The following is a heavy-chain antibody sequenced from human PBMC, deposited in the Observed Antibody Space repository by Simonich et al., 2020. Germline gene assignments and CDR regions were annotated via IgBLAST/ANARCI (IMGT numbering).Heavy chain of an antibody. J-gene: IGHJ6*03. Sequence: QVQLVQSGAEVKKPGASVKVSCKASGYTFTGYYMHWVRQAPGQGLEWTGWINPNRGGTNYAQKFQGRVTMTRDTSISTAYMELSRLRSDDTAVYYCARGGVQYYYYYMDVWGKGTTVTVSS. CDR1: GYTFTGYY. D-gene: IGHD3-3*01. CDR2: INPNRGGT. V-gene: IGHV1-2*02. CDR3: ARGGVQYYYYYMDV.